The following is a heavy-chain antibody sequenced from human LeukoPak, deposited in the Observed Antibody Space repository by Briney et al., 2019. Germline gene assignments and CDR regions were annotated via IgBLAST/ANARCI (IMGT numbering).Heavy chain of an antibody. CDR1: GGSIGYYY. J-gene: IGHJ4*02. CDR3: ARQEARRTGAFDY. V-gene: IGHV4-39*01. Sequence: SETLSLTCSVSGGSIGYYYWGWIRQPPGKGLEGIGSIYYSGSTYYNPSLKSRVTISVDTSKNQFSLKLSSVTAADTAVYYCARQEARRTGAFDYWGQGTLVTVSS. D-gene: IGHD1-26*01. CDR2: IYYSGST.